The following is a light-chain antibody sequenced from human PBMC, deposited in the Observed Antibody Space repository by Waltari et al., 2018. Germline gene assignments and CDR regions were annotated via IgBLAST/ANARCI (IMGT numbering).Light chain of an antibody. J-gene: IGLJ2*01. Sequence: QSALTQPASVSGSPGQSISLSFTATSIHIGHYDYVSWYHQQPGKAPKMMIYDVSHRPSGVSNRFSGSKSGNTASLIISGLQSEDEGDYYCSSYSGTNTRVIFGGGTKLTVL. CDR3: SSYSGTNTRVI. CDR1: SIHIGHYDY. V-gene: IGLV2-14*03. CDR2: DVS.